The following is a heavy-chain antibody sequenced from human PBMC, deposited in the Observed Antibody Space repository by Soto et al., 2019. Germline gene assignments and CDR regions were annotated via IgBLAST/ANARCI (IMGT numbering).Heavy chain of an antibody. CDR1: GGSISSSSYY. J-gene: IGHJ6*02. CDR3: ARHVVYYYYDSSGYSGPGMDV. Sequence: SETLSLTCTVSGGSISSSSYYWGWIRQPPGKGLEWIGSIYYSGSTYYNPSLKSRVTISVDTSKNQFSLKLSSVTAADTAVYYCARHVVYYYYDSSGYSGPGMDVWGQGTTVTVSS. CDR2: IYYSGST. V-gene: IGHV4-39*01. D-gene: IGHD3-22*01.